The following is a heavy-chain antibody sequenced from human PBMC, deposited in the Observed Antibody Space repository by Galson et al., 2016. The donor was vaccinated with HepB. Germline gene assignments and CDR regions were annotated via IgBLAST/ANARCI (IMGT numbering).Heavy chain of an antibody. V-gene: IGHV4-4*02. D-gene: IGHD3-16*01. Sequence: SETLSLTCSVSGDSISEPHWWIWVRQPPGKGLEWIGQIYPSGRTNYSPSLRSRVTILVAKSKHQFSLNLSSVTAADTAVCYCAREWGGAGRYDSWGPGSLVTVSA. CDR2: IYPSGRT. CDR3: AREWGGAGRYDS. J-gene: IGHJ5*01. CDR1: GDSISEPHW.